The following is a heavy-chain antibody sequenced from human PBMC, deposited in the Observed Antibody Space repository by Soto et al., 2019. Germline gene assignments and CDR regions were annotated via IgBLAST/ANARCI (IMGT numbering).Heavy chain of an antibody. D-gene: IGHD6-19*01. V-gene: IGHV3-21*01. J-gene: IGHJ4*02. Sequence: EVQLVESGGGLVKPGGSLRLSCAASEFTFSSYTMNWVRLAPGKGLEWVSSIDSSSNYIYYADSLRGRFTISRDNAKNSLYLQMNSLRAEDTAVYYCAREGSGRGFDYWGQGTLVTVSS. CDR3: AREGSGRGFDY. CDR2: IDSSSNYI. CDR1: EFTFSSYT.